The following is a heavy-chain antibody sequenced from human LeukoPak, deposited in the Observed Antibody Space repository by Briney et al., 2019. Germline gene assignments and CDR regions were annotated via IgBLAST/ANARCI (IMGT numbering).Heavy chain of an antibody. Sequence: SETLSLTCAVYGGSFSGYYWSWIRQPPGKGLEWIGEINHSGSTNYNPSLKGRVTISVDTSKNQFSLKLSSVTAADTAVYYCARKDYYDSSGAFDYWGQGTLVTVSS. D-gene: IGHD3-22*01. CDR2: INHSGST. CDR1: GGSFSGYY. V-gene: IGHV4-34*01. CDR3: ARKDYYDSSGAFDY. J-gene: IGHJ4*02.